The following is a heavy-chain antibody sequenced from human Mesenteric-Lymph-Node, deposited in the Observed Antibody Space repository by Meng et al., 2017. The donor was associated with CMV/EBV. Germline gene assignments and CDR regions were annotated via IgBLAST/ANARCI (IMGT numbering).Heavy chain of an antibody. Sequence: GESLKISCAASGFTFNNYGMHWVRQAPGKGLEWVSSISSSSSDIYYADSVKGRFTISRDNAKNSLFLQMNSLRAEDTAVYYCARVLSSTSYYGMDVWGQGTTVTVSS. CDR1: GFTFNNYG. CDR3: ARVLSSTSYYGMDV. CDR2: ISSSSSDI. V-gene: IGHV3-21*01. J-gene: IGHJ6*02. D-gene: IGHD2-2*01.